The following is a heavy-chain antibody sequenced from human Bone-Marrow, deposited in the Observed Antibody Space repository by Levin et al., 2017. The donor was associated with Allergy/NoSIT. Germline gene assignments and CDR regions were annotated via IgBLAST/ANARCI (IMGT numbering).Heavy chain of an antibody. V-gene: IGHV3-13*01. CDR3: ARATVTGTPQYGLDV. CDR1: GFTFSSYD. J-gene: IGHJ6*02. CDR2: IGTAGDR. Sequence: QAGGSLRLSCAASGFTFSSYDMHWVRQATGKGLEWVSAIGTAGDRYYSGSVKGRFTISRESAKNSLYLQLNNLRAGDTAVYYCARATVTGTPQYGLDVWGQGTTVTVSS. D-gene: IGHD6-19*01.